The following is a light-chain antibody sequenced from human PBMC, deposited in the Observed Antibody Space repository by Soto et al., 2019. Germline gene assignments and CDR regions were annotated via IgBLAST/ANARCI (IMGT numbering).Light chain of an antibody. CDR2: AAS. CDR3: LQSDSYFYT. Sequence: DIQMTQSPSSLSVSVGDRVSISCQASQSITNYLNWYQQKPGKAPKLLVYAASSLQSGVPSRFSGNGSGTDFTLTISTLQPEDFATYYCLQSDSYFYTFGQGTKLEIK. V-gene: IGKV1-39*01. J-gene: IGKJ2*01. CDR1: QSITNY.